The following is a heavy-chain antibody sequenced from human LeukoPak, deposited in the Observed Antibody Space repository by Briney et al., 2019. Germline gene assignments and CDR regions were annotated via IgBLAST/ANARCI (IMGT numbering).Heavy chain of an antibody. CDR1: GGSISSYY. D-gene: IGHD5-18*01. V-gene: IGHV4-59*01. J-gene: IGHJ4*02. Sequence: SATLSLTCTVSGGSISSYYWSWIRQPPGKGLEWIGYIYYSGSTNYNPSLKSRVTISVDTSKNQFSLKLSSVTAADTAVYYCARGGYSYGYDYWGQGTLVTVSS. CDR3: ARGGYSYGYDY. CDR2: IYYSGST.